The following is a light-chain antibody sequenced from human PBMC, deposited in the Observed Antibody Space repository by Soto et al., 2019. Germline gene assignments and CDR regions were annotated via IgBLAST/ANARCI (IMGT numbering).Light chain of an antibody. CDR2: GAS. Sequence: DVQMTQSPSSLSASVGDRVTITCRASQPISNYLNWYQQKAGEAPKVLMFGASSLQSGVPSNFSGSGYGTDFTLIINNLHPDDIATYYCQKTHAAPLTFGQGTRL. CDR1: QPISNY. V-gene: IGKV1-39*01. J-gene: IGKJ5*01. CDR3: QKTHAAPLT.